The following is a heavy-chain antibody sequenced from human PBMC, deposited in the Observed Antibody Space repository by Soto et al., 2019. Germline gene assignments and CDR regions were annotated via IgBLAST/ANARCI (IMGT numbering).Heavy chain of an antibody. J-gene: IGHJ4*02. Sequence: ASVKVSCKASGYTFTSYAMHWVRQAPGQRLEWMGWINAGNGNTKYSQKFQGRVTITRDTSASTAYMELSSLRSEDTAVYYCARVGVYYYDSSGYPFDYWGQGTLVTVSS. CDR2: INAGNGNT. D-gene: IGHD3-22*01. V-gene: IGHV1-3*01. CDR1: GYTFTSYA. CDR3: ARVGVYYYDSSGYPFDY.